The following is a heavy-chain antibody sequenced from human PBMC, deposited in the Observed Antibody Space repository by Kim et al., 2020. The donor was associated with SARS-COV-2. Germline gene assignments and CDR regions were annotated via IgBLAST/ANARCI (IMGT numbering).Heavy chain of an antibody. D-gene: IGHD1-1*01. J-gene: IGHJ4*02. Sequence: GGSLRLSCAASGFTFSHYAMSWVRQAPGKGLEWVSSLDGGGSTTYYADSVKGRFTITRDNSKNTLYLQMNSLGAEDTAIYYCTKRPGFSPTGTFDYWGQGALVTVSS. CDR3: TKRPGFSPTGTFDY. V-gene: IGHV3-23*01. CDR1: GFTFSHYA. CDR2: LDGGGSTT.